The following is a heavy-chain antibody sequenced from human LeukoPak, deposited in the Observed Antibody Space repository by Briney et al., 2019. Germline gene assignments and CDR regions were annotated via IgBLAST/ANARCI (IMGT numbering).Heavy chain of an antibody. V-gene: IGHV1-69*13. Sequence: SVKVSCKASGGTFSSYAISWVRQAPGQGLEWMGGIIPIFGTANYAQKFQGRVTITADESTSTAYMELSSLRSEDTAVYYCVTGAAIRSYYYGMDVWGQGTTVTVSS. D-gene: IGHD2-21*01. CDR3: VTGAAIRSYYYGMDV. J-gene: IGHJ6*02. CDR2: IIPIFGTA. CDR1: GGTFSSYA.